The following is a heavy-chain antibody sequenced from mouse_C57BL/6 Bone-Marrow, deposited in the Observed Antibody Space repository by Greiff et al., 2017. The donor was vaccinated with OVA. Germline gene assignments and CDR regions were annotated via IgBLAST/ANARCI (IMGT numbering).Heavy chain of an antibody. CDR1: GYTFTSYG. CDR2: IYPRSGNT. Sequence: QVQLQQSGAELARPGASVKLSCKASGYTFTSYGISWVKQRTGQGLEWIGEIYPRSGNTYYNEKFKGKATLTVDKSSSTAYMELRSLTSEDTAVYYCARWGVGRDWYFDVWGTGTTVTVSS. CDR3: ARWGVGRDWYFDV. J-gene: IGHJ1*03. D-gene: IGHD4-1*01. V-gene: IGHV1-81*01.